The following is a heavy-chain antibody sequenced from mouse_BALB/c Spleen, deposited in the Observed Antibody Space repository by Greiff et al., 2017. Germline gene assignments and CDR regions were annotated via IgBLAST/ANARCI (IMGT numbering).Heavy chain of an antibody. D-gene: IGHD2-14*01. Sequence: VQLQQSGAELVKPGASVKLSCTASGFNIKDTYMHWVKQRPEQGLEWIGRIDPANGNTKYDPKFQGKATITADTSSNTAYLQLSSLTSEDTAVYYCARGHYRYYYAMDYWGQGTSVTVSS. CDR1: GFNIKDTY. CDR2: IDPANGNT. J-gene: IGHJ4*01. CDR3: ARGHYRYYYAMDY. V-gene: IGHV14-3*02.